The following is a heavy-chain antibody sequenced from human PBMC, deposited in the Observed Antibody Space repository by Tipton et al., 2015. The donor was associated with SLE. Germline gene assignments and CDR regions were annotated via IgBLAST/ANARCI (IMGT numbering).Heavy chain of an antibody. Sequence: SLRLSCAPSGFTFRSYAMHWVRQAPGKGLQWVALISYDGSKTFYADSVKGRFTISRDNSKNTLYLQMNSLRDEDTAIFYCARLGGVGTTTCYYGMDVWGQGTTVTVSS. CDR1: GFTFRSYA. CDR3: ARLGGVGTTTCYYGMDV. CDR2: ISYDGSKT. D-gene: IGHD1-26*01. J-gene: IGHJ6*02. V-gene: IGHV3-30*04.